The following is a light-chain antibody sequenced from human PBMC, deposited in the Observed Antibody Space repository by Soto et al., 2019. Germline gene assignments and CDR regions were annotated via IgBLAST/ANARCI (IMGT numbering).Light chain of an antibody. CDR1: QSVSSY. J-gene: IGKJ5*01. CDR3: QHYDSLPIT. CDR2: DAS. V-gene: IGKV3-11*01. Sequence: EILRTQPPDTKSLSPGERATLSCRASQSVSSYLAWYQQKPGQAPRLLIYDASNRATGIPARFSGSGSGTDFPLTIRRLEPEDFAVFYCQHYDSLPITFGQGTRLEI.